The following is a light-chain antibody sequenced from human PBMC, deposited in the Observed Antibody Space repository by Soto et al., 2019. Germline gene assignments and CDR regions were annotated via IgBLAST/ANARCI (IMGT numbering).Light chain of an antibody. CDR2: GTS. V-gene: IGKV3-20*01. Sequence: EIVLTQSPDTLSLSPGERATVSCRASQSVDSYLAWYQQKPGQAPRLLIYGTSSRAIGIPGRFSGSGSGTDFTLTISRVEPEDFAVYCCQQYATSPTTFGQGARLDNK. CDR3: QQYATSPTT. CDR1: QSVDSY. J-gene: IGKJ5*01.